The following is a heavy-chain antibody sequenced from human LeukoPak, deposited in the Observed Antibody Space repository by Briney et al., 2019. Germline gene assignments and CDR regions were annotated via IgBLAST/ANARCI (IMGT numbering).Heavy chain of an antibody. V-gene: IGHV3-23*01. Sequence: GGSLRLSCAASGFTFSSYAMSWVRQAPGKGLEWVSAIGGSGIGTYYADSVKGRFTISRDNSKTTLYLQMNSLRAEDTAVYYCAEGYSGYDSDFDYWGQGTLVTVSS. CDR1: GFTFSSYA. CDR2: IGGSGIGT. CDR3: AEGYSGYDSDFDY. J-gene: IGHJ4*02. D-gene: IGHD5-12*01.